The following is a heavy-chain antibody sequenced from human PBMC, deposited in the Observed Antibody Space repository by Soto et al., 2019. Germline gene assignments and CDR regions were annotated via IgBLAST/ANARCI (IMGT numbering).Heavy chain of an antibody. CDR3: ARYALTHAYSYGPREGDAFDI. CDR1: GGSISSGGYY. D-gene: IGHD5-18*01. V-gene: IGHV4-31*03. J-gene: IGHJ3*02. CDR2: IYYSGST. Sequence: PSETLSLTCTVSGGSISSGGYYWSWIRQHPGKGLEWIGYIYYSGSTYYNPSLKSRVTISVDTSKNQFSLKLSSVTAADTAVYYCARYALTHAYSYGPREGDAFDIWGQGTMVTVSS.